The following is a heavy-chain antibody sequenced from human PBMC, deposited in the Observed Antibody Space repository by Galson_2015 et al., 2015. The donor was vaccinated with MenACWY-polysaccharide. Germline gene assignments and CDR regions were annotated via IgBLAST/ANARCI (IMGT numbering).Heavy chain of an antibody. CDR1: GYTFTSNA. CDR3: ARGGRGAWYEGDY. CDR2: MSPTSGNT. Sequence: SVKVSCKASGYTFTSNALNWVRQAPGRGLEWMGWMSPTSGNTGSAQKFQGRVTMTWSTSISTAYMELSSLRSEDTATYYCARGGRGAWYEGDYWGQGTLVTVSS. D-gene: IGHD6-19*01. J-gene: IGHJ4*02. V-gene: IGHV1-8*01.